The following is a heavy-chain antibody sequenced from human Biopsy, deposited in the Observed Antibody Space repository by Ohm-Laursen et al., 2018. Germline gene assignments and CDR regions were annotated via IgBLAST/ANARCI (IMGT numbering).Heavy chain of an antibody. D-gene: IGHD6-19*01. CDR3: ASAVAGTAWVFAS. V-gene: IGHV1-46*01. Sequence: GASVKVSCKTSGYIFTSYYIHWVRQAPGQGLEWMASINPSGGSTTYAQRFQGRLIMTRDTSTSSIYMELSSLRSEDTAIYFCASAVAGTAWVFASWGPSTLVTVSS. CDR2: INPSGGST. J-gene: IGHJ4*01. CDR1: GYIFTSYY.